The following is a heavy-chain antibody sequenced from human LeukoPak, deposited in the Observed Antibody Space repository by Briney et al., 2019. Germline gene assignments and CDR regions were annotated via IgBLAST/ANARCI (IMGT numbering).Heavy chain of an antibody. CDR3: TTGPSIAAHYFDY. J-gene: IGHJ4*02. CDR1: GFTFSNAW. V-gene: IGHV3-15*01. CDR2: IKSKTDGGTT. Sequence: GGSLRLSCAASGFTFSNAWMSWVRQAPGKGLEWVGRIKSKTDGGTTDYAAPVKGRFTISRDDSKNTLYLQMNSLKTEDTAVYYCTTGPSIAAHYFDYWGQGTQVTVSS. D-gene: IGHD6-6*01.